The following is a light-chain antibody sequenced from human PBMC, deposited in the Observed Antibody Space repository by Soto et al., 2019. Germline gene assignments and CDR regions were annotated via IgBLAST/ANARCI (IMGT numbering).Light chain of an antibody. CDR3: QQIYSIPIT. Sequence: DIQMTQSPFSLSASVADRVTITCRTSQSISSDLNWYQQKAGKAPKLLIYAASSLQSGVPSRFSGSGSGTHFTLTISSLQSEDFATYYCQQIYSIPITFGQGTRLEIK. J-gene: IGKJ5*01. V-gene: IGKV1-39*01. CDR2: AAS. CDR1: QSISSD.